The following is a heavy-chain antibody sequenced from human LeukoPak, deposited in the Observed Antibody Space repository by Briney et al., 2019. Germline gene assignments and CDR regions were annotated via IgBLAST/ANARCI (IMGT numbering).Heavy chain of an antibody. Sequence: ASVKVSCKASGYTFTSYYMHWVRQAPGQGLEWMGIINPSGGSTSYAQKFQGRVTMTRDTSTSTVYMELRSLRSEDTAVYYCARDLRVRIGPTNWNDGGDYYYGMDVWGQGTTVTVSS. J-gene: IGHJ6*02. CDR1: GYTFTSYY. CDR3: ARDLRVRIGPTNWNDGGDYYYGMDV. CDR2: INPSGGST. D-gene: IGHD1-1*01. V-gene: IGHV1-46*01.